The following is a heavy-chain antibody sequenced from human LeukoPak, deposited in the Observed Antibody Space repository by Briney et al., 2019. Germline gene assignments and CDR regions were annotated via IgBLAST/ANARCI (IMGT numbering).Heavy chain of an antibody. CDR2: ISWNSGSI. CDR1: GFTFDDYA. V-gene: IGHV3-9*01. CDR3: ARDPGPYSSPPDY. D-gene: IGHD6-19*01. J-gene: IGHJ4*02. Sequence: GGSLRLSCAASGFTFDDYAMHWVRQAPGKGLEWVSGISWNSGSIGYADSVKGRFTISRDNAKNSLSLQMNSLRAEDTAVYYCARDPGPYSSPPDYWGLGTLVTVSS.